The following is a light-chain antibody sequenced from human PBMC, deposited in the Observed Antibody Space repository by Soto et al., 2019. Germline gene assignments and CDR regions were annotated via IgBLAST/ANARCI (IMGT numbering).Light chain of an antibody. CDR3: QQYNNWRT. CDR1: ESVSTN. V-gene: IGKV3-15*01. CDR2: GAS. Sequence: EIVMTQSPATLSVSPGERATLSCRASESVSTNLAWYQQKAGQAPRLLIYGASTRATGIPARFSGSGSGTEFTLTINSLQSEDFAVYYCQQYNNWRTFGQGTKVDIK. J-gene: IGKJ1*01.